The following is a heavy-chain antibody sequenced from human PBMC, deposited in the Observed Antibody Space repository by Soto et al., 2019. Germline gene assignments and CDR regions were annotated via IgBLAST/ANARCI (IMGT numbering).Heavy chain of an antibody. Sequence: QVLLVQSGPEVKKPGSSVKVSCKASGGTFNNYAINCVRQAPGKGLEWMGGIIPTFGTGNHAQKWQGRVTIPREESATTAYMELNSLRSEDTATYYCAGFDGTLVRGGRSSPYEMDVWGQGTTVIVSS. D-gene: IGHD3-10*01. CDR1: GGTFNNYA. V-gene: IGHV1-69*01. J-gene: IGHJ6*02. CDR3: AGFDGTLVRGGRSSPYEMDV. CDR2: IIPTFGTG.